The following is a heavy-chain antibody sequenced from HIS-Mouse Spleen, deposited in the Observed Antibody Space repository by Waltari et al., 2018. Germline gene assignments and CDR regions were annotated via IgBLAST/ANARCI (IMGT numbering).Heavy chain of an antibody. J-gene: IGHJ4*02. CDR2: INSDGSST. Sequence: EVQLVESGGGLVQPGGSLRLSWAASGFTCGSYWLHWVRQAPGKGLVWVSRINSDGSSTSYADSVKGRFTISRDNAKNTLYLQMNSLRAEDTAVYYCARDGGRVYSSSFDYWGQGTLVTVSS. D-gene: IGHD6-6*01. V-gene: IGHV3-74*01. CDR3: ARDGGRVYSSSFDY. CDR1: GFTCGSYW.